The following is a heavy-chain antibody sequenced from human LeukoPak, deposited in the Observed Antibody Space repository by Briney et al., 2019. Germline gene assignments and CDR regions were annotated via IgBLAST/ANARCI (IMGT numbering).Heavy chain of an antibody. J-gene: IGHJ4*02. D-gene: IGHD2-15*01. V-gene: IGHV1-58*02. CDR3: AAVHVFDCSGCFDY. Sequence: ASVKASCKASGYTFTGYYMQWVRQARGQRLEWIGWIVVGSGNTNYAQKFQERVTITRDMSTSTAYMELSSLRSEDTAVYYCAAVHVFDCSGCFDYWGQGTLVTVSS. CDR1: GYTFTGYY. CDR2: IVVGSGNT.